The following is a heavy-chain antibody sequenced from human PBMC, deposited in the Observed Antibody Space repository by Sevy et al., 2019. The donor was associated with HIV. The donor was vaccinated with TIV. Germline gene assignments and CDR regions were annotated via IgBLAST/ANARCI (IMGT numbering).Heavy chain of an antibody. D-gene: IGHD5-18*01. CDR1: GGTFSSYA. CDR2: IIPIFGTA. V-gene: IGHV1-69*13. Sequence: ASVKVSCKASGGTFSSYAISWVRQAPGQGLEWMGGIIPIFGTANYAQKFQGRVTITADESTSTAYMELSSLRSEDTAVYYCARDADTAMVRDKGSNSFEPWGQGTLVTISS. CDR3: ARDADTAMVRDKGSNSFEP. J-gene: IGHJ5*02.